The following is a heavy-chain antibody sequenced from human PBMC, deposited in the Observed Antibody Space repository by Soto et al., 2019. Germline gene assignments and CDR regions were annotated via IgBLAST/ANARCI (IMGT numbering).Heavy chain of an antibody. CDR1: GDSISSGGTGSY. CDR2: IYYTGNT. Sequence: QVQLQESGPGLVKPSQTLSLTCTVSGDSISSGGTGSYWTWIRQLPGKGLEWIGYIYYTGNTYYNPSLKSRTTISIDTSKNQFSLKLTSVTAADTAVYFCASGHDAYKVRYWGQGTLVSISS. J-gene: IGHJ4*02. V-gene: IGHV4-31*03. D-gene: IGHD1-1*01. CDR3: ASGHDAYKVRY.